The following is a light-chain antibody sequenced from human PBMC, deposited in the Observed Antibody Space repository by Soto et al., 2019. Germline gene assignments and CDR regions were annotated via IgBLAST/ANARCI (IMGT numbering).Light chain of an antibody. V-gene: IGKV3-20*01. Sequence: EIVLTQSPGTLSFSPGERATLSCSASQSVTNNYLAWYQQKPGQAPRLLIYDASNRDTGIPDRLSGSGSGTDFTLTIRRLEAAAFAVYYCQPCAHSPLPFGQGTQVEIK. CDR3: QPCAHSPLP. CDR1: QSVTNNY. CDR2: DAS. J-gene: IGKJ1*01.